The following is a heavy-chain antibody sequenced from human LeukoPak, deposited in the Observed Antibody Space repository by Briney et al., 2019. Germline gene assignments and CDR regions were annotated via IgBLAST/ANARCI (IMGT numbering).Heavy chain of an antibody. CDR1: GFTFDDYA. CDR3: AKAPLYYYGMDV. V-gene: IGHV3-43*02. J-gene: IGHJ6*02. CDR2: IGGDGGST. Sequence: PGGSLRLSCAASGFTFDDYAMHWVRQAPGKGLEWVSLIGGDGGSTYYTDSVKGRFTISRDNSKDSLYLQMNSLGTEDTALYHCAKAPLYYYGMDVWGQGTTVTVSS.